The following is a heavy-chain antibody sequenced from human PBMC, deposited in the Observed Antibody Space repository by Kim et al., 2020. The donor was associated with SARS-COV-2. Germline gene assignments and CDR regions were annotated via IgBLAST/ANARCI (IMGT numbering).Heavy chain of an antibody. CDR2: IYYSGST. V-gene: IGHV4-59*01. CDR1: GGSISSYY. Sequence: SQTLSLTCTVSGGSISSYYWSWIRQPPGKGLEWIGYIYYSGSTNYNPSLKSRVTISVDTSKNQFSLKLSSVTAADTAVYYCARVEMATTPKGGAFDIWGQGTMVTVSS. CDR3: ARVEMATTPKGGAFDI. D-gene: IGHD5-12*01. J-gene: IGHJ3*02.